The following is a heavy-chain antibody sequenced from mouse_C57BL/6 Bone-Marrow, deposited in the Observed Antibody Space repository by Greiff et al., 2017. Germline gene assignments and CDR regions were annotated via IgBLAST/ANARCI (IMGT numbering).Heavy chain of an antibody. J-gene: IGHJ4*01. CDR1: GFSLTSYG. Sequence: VQLKESGPGLVQPSQSLSITCTVSGFSLTSYGVHWVRQSPGKGLEWLGVIWSGGSTDYNAAFISRLSISKDNSKIQVFFKMNSLQADDTAIYYCAIPIYYGYDVVYAMDYWGQGTSVTVSS. CDR3: AIPIYYGYDVVYAMDY. V-gene: IGHV2-2*01. D-gene: IGHD2-2*01. CDR2: IWSGGST.